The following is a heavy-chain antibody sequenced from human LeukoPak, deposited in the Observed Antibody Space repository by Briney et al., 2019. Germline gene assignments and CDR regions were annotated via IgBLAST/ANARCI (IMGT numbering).Heavy chain of an antibody. D-gene: IGHD6-6*01. V-gene: IGHV4-39*07. CDR3: ARTRSIAARRGEFDP. J-gene: IGHJ5*02. CDR1: GGSISSSSYY. Sequence: SETLSLTCTVSGGSISSSSYYWGWIRQPPGKGLEWIGSIYYSGSTYYNPSLKSRVTISVDTSKNQFSLKLSSVTAADTAVYYCARTRSIAARRGEFDPWGKGTLVTVSS. CDR2: IYYSGST.